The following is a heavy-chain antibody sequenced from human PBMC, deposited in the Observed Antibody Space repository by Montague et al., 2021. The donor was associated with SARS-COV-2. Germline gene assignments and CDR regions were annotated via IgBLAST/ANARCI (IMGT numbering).Heavy chain of an antibody. CDR3: SRIPVGSKYYFDF. V-gene: IGHV6-1*01. CDR2: TYYRSKWYN. D-gene: IGHD2-2*01. Sequence: CAISGDRVSSNIATWNWIRQPPSRGLEGLGRTYYRSKWYNDYAESVKSRITIDPDTSKHQFSLHLNSVTPEDTAVYYFSRIPVGSKYYFDFWGKGTLVTVSS. CDR1: GDRVSSNIAT. J-gene: IGHJ4*02.